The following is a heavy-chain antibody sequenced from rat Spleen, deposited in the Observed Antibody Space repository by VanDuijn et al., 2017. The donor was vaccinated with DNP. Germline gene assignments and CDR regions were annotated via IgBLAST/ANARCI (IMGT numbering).Heavy chain of an antibody. V-gene: IGHV5-22*01. CDR2: IRYDGGTT. J-gene: IGHJ2*01. CDR1: GFTFSDYY. CDR3: ARWNSGHFDY. Sequence: EVQLVESGGDLVQPGRSLKLFCAASGFTFSDYYMAWIRQAPTKGLVWVAYIRYDGGTTKYGDSAKGRFTISRDNAKDTLYLQMNSLRSEDMATYFCARWNSGHFDYWGQGVMASVSS. D-gene: IGHD4-3*01.